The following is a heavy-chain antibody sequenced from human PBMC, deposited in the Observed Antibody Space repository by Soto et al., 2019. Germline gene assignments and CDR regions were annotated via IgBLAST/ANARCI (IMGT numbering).Heavy chain of an antibody. J-gene: IGHJ4*02. CDR1: GFSLSNARMG. V-gene: IGHV2-26*04. Sequence: QVTLKESGPVLVKPTETLTLTCTVSGFSLSNARMGVSWIRQPPGKALEWLAHIFSNDEKSYSTSLKSRLTISKDNYKSQVVLTMTNMDPVDTATYYCVSSIAARRVVYWGQGTLVTVSS. CDR3: VSSIAARRVVY. CDR2: IFSNDEK. D-gene: IGHD6-6*01.